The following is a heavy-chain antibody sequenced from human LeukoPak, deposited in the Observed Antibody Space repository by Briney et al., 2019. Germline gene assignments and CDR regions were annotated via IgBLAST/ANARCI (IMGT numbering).Heavy chain of an antibody. V-gene: IGHV4-31*03. J-gene: IGHJ3*02. CDR3: AREPWIQLWFDAFDT. Sequence: SQTLSLTCTVSGGSISSGGYYWSWIRQHPGKGLEWIGYIYYSGSTYYNPSLKSRVTISVDTSKNQFSLKLSSVTAADTAVYYCAREPWIQLWFDAFDTWGQGTMVTVSS. CDR2: IYYSGST. D-gene: IGHD5-18*01. CDR1: GGSISSGGYY.